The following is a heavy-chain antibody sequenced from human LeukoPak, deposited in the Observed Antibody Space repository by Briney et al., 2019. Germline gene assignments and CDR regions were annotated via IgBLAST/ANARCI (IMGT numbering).Heavy chain of an antibody. CDR2: IKQDGSEK. Sequence: GGSLRLSCAASGFTSSSYWMSWVRQAPGKGLEWVANIKQDGSEKYYVDSVKGRFTISRDNAKNSLYLQMNSLRAEDTAVYYCARSRVGSSGDYWGQGTLVTVSS. J-gene: IGHJ4*02. V-gene: IGHV3-7*01. CDR1: GFTSSSYW. CDR3: ARSRVGSSGDY. D-gene: IGHD3-22*01.